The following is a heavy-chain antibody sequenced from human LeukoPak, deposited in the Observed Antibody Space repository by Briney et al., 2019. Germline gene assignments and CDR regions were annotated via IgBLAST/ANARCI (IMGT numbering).Heavy chain of an antibody. CDR2: INPNSGGT. CDR1: GYTFTGYY. CDR3: ARVVTPYYDSSGVGDFDY. V-gene: IGHV1-2*02. Sequence: ASVKVSCKASGYTFTGYYMHWVRQDPGQGLEWMGWINPNSGGTNYAQKFPGRVTMTRDTSISTAYMELSRLRSDDTAVYYCARVVTPYYDSSGVGDFDYWGQGTLVTVSS. J-gene: IGHJ4*02. D-gene: IGHD3-22*01.